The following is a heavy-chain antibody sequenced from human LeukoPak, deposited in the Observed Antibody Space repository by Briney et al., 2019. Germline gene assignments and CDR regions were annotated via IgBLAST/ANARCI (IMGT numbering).Heavy chain of an antibody. CDR2: MNPNSGNT. CDR3: ARVPIVVVPAAIWGYYYYGMDV. Sequence: GASVKVSCKASGYTFTSYDINWVRRATGQGLEWMGWMNPNSGNTGYAQKFQGRVTMTRNTSISTAYMELSSLRSEDTAVYYCARVPIVVVPAAIWGYYYYGMDVWGQGTTVTVSS. D-gene: IGHD2-2*01. J-gene: IGHJ6*02. CDR1: GYTFTSYD. V-gene: IGHV1-8*01.